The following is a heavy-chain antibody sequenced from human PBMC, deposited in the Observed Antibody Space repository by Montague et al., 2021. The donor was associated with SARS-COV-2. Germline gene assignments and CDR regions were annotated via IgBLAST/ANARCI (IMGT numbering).Heavy chain of an antibody. CDR3: ARDLRWGYYDILTGYYRPLDY. CDR1: GFTFNSYS. CDR2: ISSSSSTI. V-gene: IGHV3-48*04. D-gene: IGHD3-9*01. Sequence: SLRLSCAASGFTFNSYSMNWVRQAPGKGLEWVSYISSSSSTIYYXDSVKGRFTISRDNAKNSLYLQMNSLRAEDTAVYYCARDLRWGYYDILTGYYRPLDYWGQGTLVTVSS. J-gene: IGHJ4*02.